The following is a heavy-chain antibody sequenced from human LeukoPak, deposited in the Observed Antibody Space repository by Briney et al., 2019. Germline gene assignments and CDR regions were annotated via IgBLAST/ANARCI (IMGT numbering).Heavy chain of an antibody. V-gene: IGHV3-33*01. CDR1: GFTFSSYG. CDR2: IWYDGSNK. Sequence: GGSLRLSCAASGFTFSSYGMHWVRQAPGKGLEWVAVIWYDGSNKYYADSVKGRFTISRDNSKNTLYLQMNSLRAEDTAVYYCASVVPAVPYYYGMDVWGQGTTVTVSS. CDR3: ASVVPAVPYYYGMDV. D-gene: IGHD2-2*01. J-gene: IGHJ6*02.